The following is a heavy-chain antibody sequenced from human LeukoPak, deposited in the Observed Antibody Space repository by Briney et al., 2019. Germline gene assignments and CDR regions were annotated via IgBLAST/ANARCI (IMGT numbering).Heavy chain of an antibody. V-gene: IGHV6-1*01. CDR3: ARNLRPDFDY. CDR2: TYYRSKWNH. CDR1: GDSVYSGSSA. J-gene: IGHJ4*02. Sequence: SQTLSLTCAISGDSVYSGSSAWSWIRQSPSRGLEWLGRTYYRSKWNHDYAESVKSRITINPDTSKNEFSPQLNSVTPEDTAVYYCARNLRPDFDYWGQGTLVTVSS.